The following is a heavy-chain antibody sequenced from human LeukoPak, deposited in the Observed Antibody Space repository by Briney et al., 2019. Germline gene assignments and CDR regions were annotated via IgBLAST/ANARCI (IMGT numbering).Heavy chain of an antibody. Sequence: PSETLSLTCTVSGGSISSYYWSWIRQPPGKGLEWIGYIYYSGSTNYNPSLKSRVNISVDTSKNQFSLKLSSVTAADTAVYYCARPNGDTNDAFDIWGQGTMVTVSS. J-gene: IGHJ3*02. D-gene: IGHD4-17*01. CDR3: ARPNGDTNDAFDI. CDR2: IYYSGST. CDR1: GGSISSYY. V-gene: IGHV4-59*08.